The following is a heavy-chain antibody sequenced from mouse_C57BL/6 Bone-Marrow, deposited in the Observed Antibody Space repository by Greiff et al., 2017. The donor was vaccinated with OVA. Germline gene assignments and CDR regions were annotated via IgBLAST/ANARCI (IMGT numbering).Heavy chain of an antibody. D-gene: IGHD2-4*01. V-gene: IGHV1-55*01. Sequence: QVQLQQPGAELVKPGASVKMSCKASGYTFTSYWITWVKQRPGQGLEWIGDIYPGSGSTNYNEKFKSKATLTVATSSSTAYMQLSSLTSEDSAVYYCARHYEYDGFAYWGQGTLVTVSA. CDR2: IYPGSGST. J-gene: IGHJ3*01. CDR1: GYTFTSYW. CDR3: ARHYEYDGFAY.